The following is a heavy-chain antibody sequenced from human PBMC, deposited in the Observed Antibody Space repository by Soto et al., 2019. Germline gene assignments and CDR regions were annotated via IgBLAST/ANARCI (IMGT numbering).Heavy chain of an antibody. V-gene: IGHV4-4*02. CDR2: IYHSGST. D-gene: IGHD5-12*01. CDR3: ARIPSGGVATSKYYYYYYGMDV. Sequence: QVQLQESGPGLVKPSGTLSLTCAVSGGSISSSNWWSWVRQPPGKGLEWIGEIYHSGSTNYNPSLKSRVTISVDKSKNQFSLKLSSVTAADTAVYYCARIPSGGVATSKYYYYYYGMDVWGQGTTVTVSS. CDR1: GGSISSSNW. J-gene: IGHJ6*02.